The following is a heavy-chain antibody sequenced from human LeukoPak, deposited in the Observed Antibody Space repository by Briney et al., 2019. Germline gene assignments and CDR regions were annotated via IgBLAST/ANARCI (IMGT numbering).Heavy chain of an antibody. CDR1: GFTFRSYG. CDR3: ARAKDNSGRDAFDM. V-gene: IGHV3-33*01. J-gene: IGHJ3*02. D-gene: IGHD3-22*01. CDR2: IWYDGNNK. Sequence: GRSLRLSCAASGFTFRSYGMSWVRQAPGKGLEWVAVIWYDGNNKYYTDSVKGRFIISRDNSKNTLYLQMNSLRAEDTAVYHCARAKDNSGRDAFDMWGQGTMVTVSS.